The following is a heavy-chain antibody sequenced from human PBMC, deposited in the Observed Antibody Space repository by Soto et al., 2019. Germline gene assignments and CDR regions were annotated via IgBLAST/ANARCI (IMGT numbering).Heavy chain of an antibody. CDR1: GFTFSSYA. D-gene: IGHD4-17*01. V-gene: IGHV3-30-3*01. J-gene: IGHJ4*02. Sequence: QVQLVESGGGVVQPGRSLRLSCAASGFTFSSYAMHWVRQAPGKGLEWVAVISYDGSNKYYADSVKGRFTISRDNSKNSLYLQMNSLRAEDTAVYYCARGGYGEPDWGQGTLVTVSS. CDR3: ARGGYGEPD. CDR2: ISYDGSNK.